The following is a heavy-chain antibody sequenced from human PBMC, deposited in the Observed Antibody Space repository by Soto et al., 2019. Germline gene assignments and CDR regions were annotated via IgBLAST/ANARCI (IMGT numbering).Heavy chain of an antibody. CDR3: TGTYSSGWYYFDY. D-gene: IGHD6-19*01. Sequence: GGSLRLSCTASGFTFGDYAMSWVRQAPGKGLEWVGFIRSKAYGGTTEYAASVKGRFTISRDDSKSIAYLQMNSLKTEDTAVYYCTGTYSSGWYYFDYWGQGTLVTVSS. J-gene: IGHJ4*02. CDR1: GFTFGDYA. V-gene: IGHV3-49*04. CDR2: IRSKAYGGTT.